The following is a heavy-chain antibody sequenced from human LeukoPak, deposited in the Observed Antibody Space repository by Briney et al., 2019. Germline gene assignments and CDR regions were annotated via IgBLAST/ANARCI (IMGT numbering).Heavy chain of an antibody. Sequence: GCSLRLSCSASGFTFRDYPMHLVHQAPGTGLESVSTISSNGGNTHYADYVKGRFTISRDNSKNTLYLQMSSLRAEDTALYYCVKDLDDYPPSDAFDLWGQGTMVTVSS. J-gene: IGHJ3*01. D-gene: IGHD5-24*01. CDR2: ISSNGGNT. CDR3: VKDLDDYPPSDAFDL. V-gene: IGHV3-64D*06. CDR1: GFTFRDYP.